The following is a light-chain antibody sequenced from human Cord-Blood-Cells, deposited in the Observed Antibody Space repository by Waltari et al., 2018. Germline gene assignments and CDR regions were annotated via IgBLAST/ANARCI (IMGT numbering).Light chain of an antibody. V-gene: IGKV1-5*03. J-gene: IGKJ2*01. CDR2: KAS. CDR1: QSISSW. CDR3: QQYNSYST. Sequence: DIQMTQSPSTLSASVGDRVTITCRASQSISSWLAWYQQKPGKAPKLPIYKASSLESGVPSRFSGSGSGTEFTLTISSLQPDDFATYYCQQYNSYSTFGQGTKLEIK.